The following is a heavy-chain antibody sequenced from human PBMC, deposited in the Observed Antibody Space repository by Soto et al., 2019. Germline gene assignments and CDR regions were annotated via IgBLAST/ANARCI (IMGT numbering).Heavy chain of an antibody. CDR1: GGSISSGNYY. CDR3: ATMGTSATGLYYSDY. J-gene: IGHJ4*02. Sequence: QVQLQESGPGLVKPSQTLSLTCTVSGGSISSGNYYWSWIRQPPGKGLEWIGFISYSGSTYYNASLKSRVTISVDTSKNQFSLNLSFVTAADTAVYYCATMGTSATGLYYSDYWGQGTLVTVSS. V-gene: IGHV4-30-4*01. CDR2: ISYSGST. D-gene: IGHD1-7*01.